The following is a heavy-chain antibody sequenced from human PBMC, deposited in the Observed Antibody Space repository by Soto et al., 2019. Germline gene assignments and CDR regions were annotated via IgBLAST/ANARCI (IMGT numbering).Heavy chain of an antibody. J-gene: IGHJ4*02. D-gene: IGHD6-19*01. V-gene: IGHV1-69*13. CDR3: ARANWGSGWHFFDY. Sequence: GASVQVSCKASGGTFSSYAISWVRQAPGQGLEWMGGIIPIFGTANYAQKFQGRVTITADESTSTAYMELSSLRSEDTAVYYCARANWGSGWHFFDYWGQGTLVTVSS. CDR1: GGTFSSYA. CDR2: IIPIFGTA.